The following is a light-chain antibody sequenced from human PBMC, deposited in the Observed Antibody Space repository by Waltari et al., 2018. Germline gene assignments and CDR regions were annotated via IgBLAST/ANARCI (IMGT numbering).Light chain of an antibody. CDR1: RSDGGRYDY. CDR2: EVN. Sequence: QSALTQPPSASGSPGQSVTIPCTGTRSDGGRYDYFSWYQQHPGKAPKLMIYEVNKRPSGVPDRFSGSKSGNTASLTVSGLQAEDEADYYCSSYAGSTLMFGGGTKLTVL. V-gene: IGLV2-8*01. J-gene: IGLJ3*02. CDR3: SSYAGSTLM.